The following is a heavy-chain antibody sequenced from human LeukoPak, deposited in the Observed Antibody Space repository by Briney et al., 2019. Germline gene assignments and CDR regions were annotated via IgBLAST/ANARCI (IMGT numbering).Heavy chain of an antibody. CDR1: GFTFSSYA. Sequence: PGRSLRLSCAASGFTFSSYAMHWVRQAPGKGLEWVAVISYDGSNKYYADSVKGRFTISRDNSKNTLYLQMNSLRAEDTAVYYCAKERSSGWYYFDSWGQGTLVTVSS. J-gene: IGHJ4*02. CDR3: AKERSSGWYYFDS. CDR2: ISYDGSNK. V-gene: IGHV3-30-3*01. D-gene: IGHD6-19*01.